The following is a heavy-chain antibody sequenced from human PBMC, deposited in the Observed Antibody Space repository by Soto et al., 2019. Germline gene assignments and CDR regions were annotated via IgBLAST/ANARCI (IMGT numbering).Heavy chain of an antibody. V-gene: IGHV1-69*12. J-gene: IGHJ4*02. CDR3: ARDRDSSGYQLGY. D-gene: IGHD3-22*01. CDR2: TIPIFGTA. CDR1: GGTFSSYA. Sequence: QVQLVQSGAEVKKPGSSVKVSCKASGGTFSSYAVSWVRQAPGQGLEWMGGTIPIFGTANYAQKFQGRVTITADETTSTAYMELSSLRSEDTAVYYCARDRDSSGYQLGYWGQGTLVPVSS.